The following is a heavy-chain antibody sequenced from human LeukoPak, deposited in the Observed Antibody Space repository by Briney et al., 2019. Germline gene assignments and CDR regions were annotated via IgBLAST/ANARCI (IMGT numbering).Heavy chain of an antibody. CDR1: GFTFSSYS. Sequence: PGGCLRLSCAASGFTFSSYSMNWVRQAPGKGLEWVSSISSSSSYIYYVDSVKGRFTISRDNAKNSLYLQMNSLRAEDTAVYYCARERAYGVRGVGWFDPWGQGTLVSVSS. CDR2: ISSSSSYI. J-gene: IGHJ5*02. D-gene: IGHD3-10*01. CDR3: ARERAYGVRGVGWFDP. V-gene: IGHV3-21*01.